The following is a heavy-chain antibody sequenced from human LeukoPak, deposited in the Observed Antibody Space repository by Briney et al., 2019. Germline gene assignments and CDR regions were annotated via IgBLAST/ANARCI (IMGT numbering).Heavy chain of an antibody. J-gene: IGHJ4*02. V-gene: IGHV1-69*05. CDR2: IIPIFGTA. Sequence: ASVKVSCMASGGTFSSYAISWVRQAPGQGLEWMGGIIPIFGTANYAQKFQGRVTITTDESTSTAYMELSSLRSEDTAVYYCASSPIFGVVNNYYFDYWGQGTLVTVSS. CDR3: ASSPIFGVVNNYYFDY. D-gene: IGHD3-3*01. CDR1: GGTFSSYA.